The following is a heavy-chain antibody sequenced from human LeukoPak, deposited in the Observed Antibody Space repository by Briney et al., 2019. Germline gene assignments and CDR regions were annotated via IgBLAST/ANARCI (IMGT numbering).Heavy chain of an antibody. Sequence: SGTLSLTCAVSGGSITSSKWWTWVRQPPGKGLEWIGESYHSGSTNYNPSLKSRVTISVDKSKKQFSLKLSSVTAVDTAVYYCARLSPDGFDIWGQGTMVTVFS. CDR1: GGSITSSKW. V-gene: IGHV4-4*02. D-gene: IGHD2/OR15-2a*01. CDR2: SYHSGST. J-gene: IGHJ3*02. CDR3: ARLSPDGFDI.